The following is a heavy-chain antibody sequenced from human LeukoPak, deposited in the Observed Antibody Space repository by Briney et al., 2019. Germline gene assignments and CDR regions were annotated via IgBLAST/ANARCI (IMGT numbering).Heavy chain of an antibody. D-gene: IGHD1-1*01. CDR2: IYRSGIT. J-gene: IGHJ4*02. CDR3: ARVNWVVDY. Sequence: KPSETLSLTCTVSSYSISSGYHWGWIRQPPGKGLEWIGNIYRSGITYYNPSLKSRVTMSVDTSKNQFSLKLSSVTAADTAIYYCARVNWVVDYWGQGTLLTVSS. V-gene: IGHV4-38-2*02. CDR1: SYSISSGYH.